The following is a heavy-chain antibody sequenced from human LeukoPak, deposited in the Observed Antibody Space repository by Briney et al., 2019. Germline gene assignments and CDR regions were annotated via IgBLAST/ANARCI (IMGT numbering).Heavy chain of an antibody. CDR2: ISYDGSNK. CDR3: ARDPPRWGQQLAAFDY. Sequence: GGSLRLSCAASGFTFSSYAMHWVRQAPGKGLEWVAVISYDGSNKYYADSVKGRFTISRDNSKNTLYLQMNSLRAEDTAVYYCARDPPRWGQQLAAFDYWGQGTLVTVSS. V-gene: IGHV3-30*04. J-gene: IGHJ4*02. D-gene: IGHD6-13*01. CDR1: GFTFSSYA.